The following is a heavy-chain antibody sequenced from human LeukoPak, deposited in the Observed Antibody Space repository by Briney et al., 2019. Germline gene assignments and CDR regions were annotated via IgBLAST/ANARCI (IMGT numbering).Heavy chain of an antibody. Sequence: GGSLRPSCAASGFTFSSYEMNWVRQAPGKGLEWVSYISSSGSTIYYADSVKGRFTITRDNAKNSLYLQMNSLRAEDTAVYYCARARKAYYFDYWGQGTLVTVSS. CDR3: ARARKAYYFDY. V-gene: IGHV3-48*03. CDR1: GFTFSSYE. J-gene: IGHJ4*02. CDR2: ISSSGSTI.